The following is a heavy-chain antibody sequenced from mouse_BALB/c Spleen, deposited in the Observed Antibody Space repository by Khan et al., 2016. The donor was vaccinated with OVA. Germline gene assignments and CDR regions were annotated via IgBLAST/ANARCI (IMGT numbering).Heavy chain of an antibody. CDR3: ATNYRYDVYFDY. CDR2: IYPFNDDT. Sequence: VQLQQSGPELVKPGASVKMSCKASGYTFTSYVMHWLRQKPGQGLEWIGYIYPFNDDTKYNEKFKGKATLTSDKSSSTAYMELSSLTSEDSVVYYCATNYRYDVYFDYWGQGTTLTVSS. D-gene: IGHD2-14*01. V-gene: IGHV1S136*01. CDR1: GYTFTSYV. J-gene: IGHJ2*01.